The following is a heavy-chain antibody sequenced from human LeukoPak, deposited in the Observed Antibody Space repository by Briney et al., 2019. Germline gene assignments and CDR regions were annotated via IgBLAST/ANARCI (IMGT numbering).Heavy chain of an antibody. D-gene: IGHD5-18*01. V-gene: IGHV3-20*04. Sequence: PGGSLRLSCAASGFTFDDYGMSWVRQAPGKGLEWVSGINWNGGSTGYADSVKGRFTISRDNAKNSLYLQMNSLRAEDTASYYCARDRGYSYAKGFDYWGQGTLVTVSS. J-gene: IGHJ4*02. CDR2: INWNGGST. CDR1: GFTFDDYG. CDR3: ARDRGYSYAKGFDY.